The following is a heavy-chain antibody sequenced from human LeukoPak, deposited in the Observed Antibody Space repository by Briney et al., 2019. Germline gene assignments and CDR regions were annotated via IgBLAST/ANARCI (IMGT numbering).Heavy chain of an antibody. CDR2: ISGSGGST. D-gene: IGHD3-22*01. V-gene: IGHV3-23*01. Sequence: GESLKLSCAASGFTFSTYWMSWVRQSPGKGLEWVSAISGSGGSTYYADSVKGRFTITRDNSKNTLYLQMNSLRAEDTAVYYCAKDGYDSSGYYGYFDYWGQGTLATVSS. CDR3: AKDGYDSSGYYGYFDY. CDR1: GFTFSTYW. J-gene: IGHJ4*02.